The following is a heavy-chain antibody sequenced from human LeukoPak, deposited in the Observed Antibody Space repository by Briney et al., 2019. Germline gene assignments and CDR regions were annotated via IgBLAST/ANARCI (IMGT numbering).Heavy chain of an antibody. J-gene: IGHJ4*02. CDR3: ARGISGSYYVVY. CDR2: VSPNSGGT. CDR1: GYTFTDYY. Sequence: ASVKVSCKASGYTFTDYYIHWVRQAPGQGLEWMGWVSPNSGGTNYAQKFQGRVTMTRDTSISTAYMELSRLRSDDTAVYYCARGISGSYYVVYWGQGTLVTVSS. V-gene: IGHV1-2*02. D-gene: IGHD1-26*01.